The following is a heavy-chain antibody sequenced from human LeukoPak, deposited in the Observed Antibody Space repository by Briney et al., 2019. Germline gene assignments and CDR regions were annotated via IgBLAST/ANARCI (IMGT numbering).Heavy chain of an antibody. CDR1: GFTFSSYE. CDR3: ARGDGDYSYYYYMDA. D-gene: IGHD4-17*01. Sequence: GGSLRLSCAASGFTFSSYEMNWVRQAPGKGLEWVSYISSSGSTIYYADSVKGRFTISRDNAKNSLYLQMNSLRAEDTAVYYCARGDGDYSYYYYMDAWGKGTTVTISS. V-gene: IGHV3-48*03. CDR2: ISSSGSTI. J-gene: IGHJ6*03.